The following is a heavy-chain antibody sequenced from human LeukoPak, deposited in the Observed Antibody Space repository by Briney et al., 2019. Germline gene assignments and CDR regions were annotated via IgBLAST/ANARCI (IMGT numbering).Heavy chain of an antibody. V-gene: IGHV1-46*01. Sequence: ASVKVSCKASGYTFTSYYMHLVRQAPGQGLEWMGMINPSGGSTSYAQKFQGRVTMTRDTSTSTVYMELSSLRSEDTAVYYCAKENYGGTDRGYFDLWGRGTLVTVSS. D-gene: IGHD4-23*01. J-gene: IGHJ2*01. CDR3: AKENYGGTDRGYFDL. CDR2: INPSGGST. CDR1: GYTFTSYY.